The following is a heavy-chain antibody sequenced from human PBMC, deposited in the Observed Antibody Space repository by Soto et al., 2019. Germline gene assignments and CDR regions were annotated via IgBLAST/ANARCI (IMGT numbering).Heavy chain of an antibody. J-gene: IGHJ4*02. V-gene: IGHV3-15*01. CDR1: GFPFTNAW. CDR2: IKSKSEGETA. D-gene: IGHD3-22*01. CDR3: STIVLVPFDH. Sequence: PGGALKVSCRTSGFPFTNAWMNWVRLTAGNGLEWVGRIKSKSEGETAEYAAPVKGRFIISRDDSTDTLYLEMNNLTSEDSAVYYCSTIVLVPFDHWGQGVVVTVSS.